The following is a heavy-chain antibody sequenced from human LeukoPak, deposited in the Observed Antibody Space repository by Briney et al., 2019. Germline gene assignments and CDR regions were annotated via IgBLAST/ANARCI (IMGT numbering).Heavy chain of an antibody. V-gene: IGHV1-18*01. Sequence: GASVKVSCKASGYTFTSYGISCVRQAPGQGLEWMGWISAYNGNTNYAQKLQGRVTMTTDTSTSTAYMELRSLRSDDTAVYYCARVPPVGQQLVTDYWGQGTLVTVSS. CDR2: ISAYNGNT. CDR3: ARVPPVGQQLVTDY. J-gene: IGHJ4*02. D-gene: IGHD6-13*01. CDR1: GYTFTSYG.